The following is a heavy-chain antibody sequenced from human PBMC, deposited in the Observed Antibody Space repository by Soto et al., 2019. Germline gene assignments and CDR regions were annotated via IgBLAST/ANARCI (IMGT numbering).Heavy chain of an antibody. D-gene: IGHD1-20*01. CDR1: GFTFRSYA. J-gene: IGHJ4*01. CDR3: AKDMKYNWNDDDY. CDR2: ISYDGSNK. Sequence: GGSLRLSCAASGFTFRSYAMHWVRQAPGKGLEWVAVISYDGSNKYYADSVKGRFTISRDNSKNTLYLQMNSLRVEDTAVYYCAKDMKYNWNDDDYWGHGILVTVSS. V-gene: IGHV3-30-3*01.